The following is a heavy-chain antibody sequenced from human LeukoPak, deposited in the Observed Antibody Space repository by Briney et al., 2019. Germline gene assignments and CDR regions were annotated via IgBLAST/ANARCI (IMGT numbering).Heavy chain of an antibody. D-gene: IGHD3-3*01. CDR2: INPNSGGT. Sequence: ASVKVSCKASEYTFTGYYMHWVRQAPGQGLEWMGWINPNSGGTNYAQKFQGRVTMTRDTSISTAYMELSRLRSDDTAVYYCARGMDLGFGVVTNYGGYDYWGQGTLVTVSS. CDR1: EYTFTGYY. J-gene: IGHJ4*02. V-gene: IGHV1-2*02. CDR3: ARGMDLGFGVVTNYGGYDY.